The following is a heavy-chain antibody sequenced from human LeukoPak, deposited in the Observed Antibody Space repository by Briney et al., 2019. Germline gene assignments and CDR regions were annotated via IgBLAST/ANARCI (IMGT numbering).Heavy chain of an antibody. D-gene: IGHD3-10*01. Sequence: SETLSLTCTVSGGSIRSYYWSWIRQPPGKGLEWIGSIYYSGSTYYNPSLKSRVTISVDTSKNQFSLKLSSVTAADTAVYYCARHGSGSYHFDYWGQGTLVTVSS. CDR2: IYYSGST. V-gene: IGHV4-39*01. J-gene: IGHJ4*02. CDR1: GGSIRSYY. CDR3: ARHGSGSYHFDY.